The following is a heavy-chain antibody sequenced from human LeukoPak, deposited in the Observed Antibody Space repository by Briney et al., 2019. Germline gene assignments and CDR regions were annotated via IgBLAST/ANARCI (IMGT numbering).Heavy chain of an antibody. J-gene: IGHJ4*02. CDR1: GGSISSGGYS. V-gene: IGHV4-30-2*01. Sequence: SETLSLTCAVSGGSISSGGYSWRWIRQPPGKGLEWIGYIYHSGSTYYNPSLKSRVTISVDRSKNQFSLKLSSVTAADTAVYYCATGFSSSSFDYWGQGTLVTVSS. D-gene: IGHD6-6*01. CDR2: IYHSGST. CDR3: ATGFSSSSFDY.